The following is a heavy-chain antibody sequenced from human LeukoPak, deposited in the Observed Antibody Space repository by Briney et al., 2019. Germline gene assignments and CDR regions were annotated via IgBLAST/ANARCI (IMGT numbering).Heavy chain of an antibody. CDR1: GGSISSYY. V-gene: IGHV4-59*08. CDR2: IYYSGST. D-gene: IGHD6-6*01. CDR3: ARGYSSSSGRPDY. J-gene: IGHJ4*02. Sequence: SETLSLTCTVSGGSISSYYWSWIRQPPGKGLEWIGYIYYSGSTNYNPSLKSRVTISIDTSKKQFSLKLSSVTAADTAVYYCARGYSSSSGRPDYWGQGTLVTVSS.